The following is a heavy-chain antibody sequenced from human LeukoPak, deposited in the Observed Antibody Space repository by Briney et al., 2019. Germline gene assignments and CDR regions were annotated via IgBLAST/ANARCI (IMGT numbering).Heavy chain of an antibody. CDR2: IWDDGSNK. Sequence: PGRSLRLSCAASGFTFSSYGIHWVRQVPGKGLEWVAVIWDDGSNKYYAESVKGRFTISRDISKNMLYLQMNSLRVEDTAVYYCAKERGGQDWDFDLWGRGTLVTVSS. J-gene: IGHJ2*01. V-gene: IGHV3-33*06. D-gene: IGHD3-10*01. CDR1: GFTFSSYG. CDR3: AKERGGQDWDFDL.